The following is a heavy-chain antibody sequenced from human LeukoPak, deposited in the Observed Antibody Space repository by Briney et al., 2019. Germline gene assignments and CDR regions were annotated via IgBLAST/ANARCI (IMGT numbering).Heavy chain of an antibody. V-gene: IGHV3-74*01. CDR2: INGDGSAT. D-gene: IGHD3-10*01. Sequence: GGSLRLSCAASGSTFSSNWMHWVRQTPGKGLVWVSRINGDGSATTYADSVAGRFTISRDNAKNTIYLQMTSLRAEDTAVYYWARGVRGIISYYYYYMDLWGKGTTVTVSS. CDR1: GSTFSSNW. J-gene: IGHJ6*03. CDR3: ARGVRGIISYYYYYMDL.